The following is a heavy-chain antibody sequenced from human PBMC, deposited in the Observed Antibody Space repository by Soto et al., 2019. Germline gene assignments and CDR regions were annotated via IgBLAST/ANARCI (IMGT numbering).Heavy chain of an antibody. CDR3: ARASEIGSPNDY. J-gene: IGHJ4*02. D-gene: IGHD1-26*01. CDR2: INHSGST. V-gene: IGHV4-34*01. Sequence: QVQLQQWGAGLLKPSETLSLTCAVYGGSFSGYYWSWIRQPPGKGLEWIGEINHSGSTNYNPSLKSRVTISVDTSKNQFSLKLSSVTAADTAVYYCARASEIGSPNDYWGQGTLVTVSS. CDR1: GGSFSGYY.